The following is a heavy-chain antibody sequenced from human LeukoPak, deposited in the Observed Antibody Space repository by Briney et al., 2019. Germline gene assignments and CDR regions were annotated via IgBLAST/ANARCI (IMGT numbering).Heavy chain of an antibody. CDR2: IYWDDDK. D-gene: IGHD7-27*01. CDR1: GFSLSTSGVG. J-gene: IGHJ4*02. CDR3: AHRLSFTSNGVNWGDYFDY. V-gene: IGHV2-5*02. Sequence: SGPTLVNPTPTLTLTCTFSGFSLSTSGVGVGWIRQPPGKALEWLALIYWDDDKRYSPSLKSRLTITKDTSKNQVVLTITNMDPVDTATYYCAHRLSFTSNGVNWGDYFDYWGQGTLVTVSS.